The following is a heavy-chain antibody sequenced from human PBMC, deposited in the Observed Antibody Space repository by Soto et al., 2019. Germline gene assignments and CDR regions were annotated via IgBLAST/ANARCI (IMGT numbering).Heavy chain of an antibody. Sequence: QVQLVQSGAEVKKPGASVKVSCKASGYTFNNYGISWVRQAPGQGLEWMGWIGPYNGNTVHAQNFQGRVTMTTDKSTNTAYMELRSLRSDDTALYYCARCYCSVGSCYTCWHFDLWGRGTLVTVSS. CDR2: IGPYNGNT. J-gene: IGHJ2*01. V-gene: IGHV1-18*01. CDR1: GYTFNNYG. D-gene: IGHD2-15*01. CDR3: ARCYCSVGSCYTCWHFDL.